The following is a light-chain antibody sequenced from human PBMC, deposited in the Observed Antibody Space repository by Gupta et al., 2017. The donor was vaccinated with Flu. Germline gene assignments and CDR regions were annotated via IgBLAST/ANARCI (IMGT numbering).Light chain of an antibody. V-gene: IGLV2-14*01. J-gene: IGLJ3*02. Sequence: QSALTQAASVPGSPGQSITISCTGSSSDLGGTNYVSWYQQHPGKAPKLIIYEVSKRPSGVSNRFSGSKSGNTASLTISGLRAEDEGDYYGSSKASSSALVFGGGTRLTVL. CDR3: SSKASSSALV. CDR1: SSDLGGTNY. CDR2: EVS.